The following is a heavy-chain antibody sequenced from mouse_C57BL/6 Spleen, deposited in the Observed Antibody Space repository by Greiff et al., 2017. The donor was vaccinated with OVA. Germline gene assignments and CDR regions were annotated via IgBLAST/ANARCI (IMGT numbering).Heavy chain of an antibody. D-gene: IGHD1-2*01. V-gene: IGHV5-17*01. Sequence: EVQGVESGGGLVKPGGSLKLSCAASGFTFSDYGMHWVRQAPEKGLEWVAYISSGSSTIYYADTVKGRFTISRDNAKNTLFLQMTSLRSEDTAMYYCARPFITTVYYAMDYWGQGTSVTVSS. CDR1: GFTFSDYG. CDR3: ARPFITTVYYAMDY. CDR2: ISSGSSTI. J-gene: IGHJ4*01.